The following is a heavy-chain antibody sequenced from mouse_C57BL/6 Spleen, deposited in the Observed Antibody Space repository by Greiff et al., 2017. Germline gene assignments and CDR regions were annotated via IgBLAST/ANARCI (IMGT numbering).Heavy chain of an antibody. CDR2: IRSKSNNYAT. CDR1: GFSFNTYA. D-gene: IGHD2-13*01. CDR3: VRHGDGEDCYYAMDY. J-gene: IGHJ4*01. V-gene: IGHV10-1*01. Sequence: EVQGVESGGGLVQPKGSLKLSCAASGFSFNTYAMNWVRQAPGKGLEWVARIRSKSNNYATYYADSVKDRFTISRDDSESMLYLQMNNLKTEDTAMYYCVRHGDGEDCYYAMDYWGQGTSVTVSS.